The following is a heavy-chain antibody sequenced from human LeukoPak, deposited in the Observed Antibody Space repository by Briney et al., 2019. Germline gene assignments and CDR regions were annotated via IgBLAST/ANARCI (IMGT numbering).Heavy chain of an antibody. V-gene: IGHV4-39*01. CDR2: INYGGTT. Sequence: SETLSLTCTVSGXSISSSNYYWSWIRQPPGRELEWIASINYGGTTYYNPSLKSRVTIFVDTSKNQFSLRLSSVTAADTAVYLCARYVVSGSGRYYFDYWGQGSLVTVSS. J-gene: IGHJ4*02. CDR1: GXSISSSNYY. D-gene: IGHD3-10*01. CDR3: ARYVVSGSGRYYFDY.